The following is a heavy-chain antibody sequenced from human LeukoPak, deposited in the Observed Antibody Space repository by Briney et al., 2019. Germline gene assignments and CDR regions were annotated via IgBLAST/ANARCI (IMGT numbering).Heavy chain of an antibody. CDR3: AREGPNYDSSGYYYHLDY. D-gene: IGHD3-22*01. V-gene: IGHV1-69*04. J-gene: IGHJ4*02. CDR2: IIPILGIA. Sequence: EASVKVSCKASGGTFSSYAISWVRQAPGQGLEWMGRIIPILGIANYAQKFQGRVTITADKSTSTAYMELSSLRSEDTAVYYCAREGPNYDSSGYYYHLDYWGQGTLVTVSS. CDR1: GGTFSSYA.